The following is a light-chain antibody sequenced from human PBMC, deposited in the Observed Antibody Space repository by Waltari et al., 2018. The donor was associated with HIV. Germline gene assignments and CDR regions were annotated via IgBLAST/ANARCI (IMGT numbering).Light chain of an antibody. CDR3: QQSYSTPRT. J-gene: IGKJ1*01. Sequence: DIQMTQSPSSLSASVGDRVLITCRASQTIRSYLNWYQQKPGKAPKLLIYATSSLQSGVPSRFSGSGSGTDFTLTISSLQPEDFATYYCQQSYSTPRTFGLGTKVEIK. V-gene: IGKV1-39*01. CDR1: QTIRSY. CDR2: ATS.